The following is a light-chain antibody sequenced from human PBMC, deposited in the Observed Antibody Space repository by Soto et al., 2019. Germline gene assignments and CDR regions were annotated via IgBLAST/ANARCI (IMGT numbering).Light chain of an antibody. CDR3: QQYNRYSS. CDR1: QSISSW. CDR2: KAS. J-gene: IGKJ2*01. V-gene: IGKV1-5*03. Sequence: DIQMTQSPSTLSASVGDRVTITCRASQSISSWLAWYQQKPGKAPKLLIYKASSLESGVPSRFSGSGSGTEFTLTSSSLHPDDFANYYCQQYNRYSSFGQGTKLEIK.